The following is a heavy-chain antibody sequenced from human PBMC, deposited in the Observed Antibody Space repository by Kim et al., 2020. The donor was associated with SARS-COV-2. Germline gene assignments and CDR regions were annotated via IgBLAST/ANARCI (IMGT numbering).Heavy chain of an antibody. D-gene: IGHD5-18*01. V-gene: IGHV3-23*01. CDR2: ISGGGVNK. J-gene: IGHJ6*01. CDR3: AKTVLMYGYNLFYYYSM. Sequence: GGSLRLSCAASGFTFDTYAMSWVRQAPGKGLEWVSFISGGGVNKFYADSVRGRFTISRDNSKNTLYLQMNSLRAEDTALYYCAKTVLMYGYNLFYYYSM. CDR1: GFTFDTYA.